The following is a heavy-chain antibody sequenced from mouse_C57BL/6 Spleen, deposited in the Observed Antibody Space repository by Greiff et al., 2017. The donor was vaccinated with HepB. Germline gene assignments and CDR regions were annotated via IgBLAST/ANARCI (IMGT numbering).Heavy chain of an antibody. J-gene: IGHJ4*01. CDR3: TRDYGNYFFMDY. CDR1: GFTFSSYA. Sequence: DVKLQESGEGLVKPGGSLKLSCAASGFTFSSYAMSWVRQTPEKRLEWVAYISSGGDYIYYADTVKGRFTISRDNARNTLYLQMSSLKSEDTAMYYCTRDYGNYFFMDYWGQGTSVTVSS. V-gene: IGHV5-9-1*02. CDR2: ISSGGDYI. D-gene: IGHD2-1*01.